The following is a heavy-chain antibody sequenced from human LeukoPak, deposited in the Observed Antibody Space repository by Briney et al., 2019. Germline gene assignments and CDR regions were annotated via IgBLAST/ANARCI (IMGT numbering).Heavy chain of an antibody. CDR3: ARDNDDYVWGSYRYDYFDY. D-gene: IGHD3-16*02. V-gene: IGHV3-7*03. J-gene: IGHJ4*02. CDR1: GFPFHSLW. CDR2: KKQYGSEK. Sequence: GRTLSLSCAASGFPFHSLWVSWVRHASGKGLECVANKKQYGSEKYYVVSVKGRFTISRDNAKNSLYLRMNSLRAEDTAVYYCARDNDDYVWGSYRYDYFDYWGQGNLVTVSS.